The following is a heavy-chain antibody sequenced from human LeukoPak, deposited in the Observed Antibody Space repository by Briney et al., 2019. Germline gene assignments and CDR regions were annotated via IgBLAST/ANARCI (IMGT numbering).Heavy chain of an antibody. CDR1: GGSFSGYY. J-gene: IGHJ4*02. D-gene: IGHD3-22*01. CDR3: ARGQFTMIVSNYFDY. V-gene: IGHV4-34*01. CDR2: IHHSGST. Sequence: SETMSLTCAVYGGSFSGYYWSWIRQPPGKGPAWNGEIHHSGSTYYNPSLKSRVTISLDRSKNQFSLKLSSVTAADTAVYYCARGQFTMIVSNYFDYWGQGTRVTVSS.